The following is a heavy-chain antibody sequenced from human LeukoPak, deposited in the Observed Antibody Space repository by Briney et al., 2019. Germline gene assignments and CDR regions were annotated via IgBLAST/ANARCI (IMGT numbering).Heavy chain of an antibody. CDR1: GFTFSSYS. D-gene: IGHD6-6*01. V-gene: IGHV3-48*01. CDR2: ISSSSSTI. Sequence: PGGTLRLSCAASGFTFSSYSMNWVRQAPGKGLEWVSYISSSSSTIYYADSVKGRFTISRDNAKKSLYLQMNSLRVEDTAMYYCARERLEYSSSSFDYWGQGTLVTVSS. CDR3: ARERLEYSSSSFDY. J-gene: IGHJ4*02.